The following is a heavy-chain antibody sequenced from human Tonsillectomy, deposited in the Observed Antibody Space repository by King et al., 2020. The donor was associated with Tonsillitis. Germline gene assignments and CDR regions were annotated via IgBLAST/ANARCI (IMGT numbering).Heavy chain of an antibody. J-gene: IGHJ6*02. V-gene: IGHV3-53*01. CDR3: ARGPYGDYAHYFYYGMDV. CDR2: IYSGDST. Sequence: EVQLVESGGGLIQPGGSLRLSCAASGFTVSSNYMSWVRQAPGKGLEWVSVIYSGDSTYYADSVKGRFTISRDNSKNTLYLQMNSLRAEDTAVYYCARGPYGDYAHYFYYGMDVWGQGTTVTVSS. CDR1: GFTVSSNY. D-gene: IGHD4-17*01.